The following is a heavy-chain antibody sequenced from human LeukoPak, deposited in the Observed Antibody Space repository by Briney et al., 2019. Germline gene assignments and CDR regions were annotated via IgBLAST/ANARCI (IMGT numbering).Heavy chain of an antibody. D-gene: IGHD3-22*01. Sequence: GGSLRLSCAVSGITLSNYGMNWVRQAPGKGLEWVAGISASGGGTNYADSVRGRFTISRDNPKNTPYLQMNSLRAEDTAFYFCAKRGVVIRVILVGFHKEAYYFESWGQGALVTVSS. CDR1: GITLSNYG. CDR3: AKRGVVIRVILVGFHKEAYYFES. J-gene: IGHJ4*02. CDR2: ISASGGGT. V-gene: IGHV3-23*01.